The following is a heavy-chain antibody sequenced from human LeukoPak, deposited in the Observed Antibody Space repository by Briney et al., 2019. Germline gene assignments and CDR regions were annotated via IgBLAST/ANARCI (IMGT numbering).Heavy chain of an antibody. V-gene: IGHV1-18*01. CDR1: GYTFTSYG. J-gene: IGHJ6*03. CDR2: ISAYNGNT. D-gene: IGHD3-10*01. Sequence: ASVKVSCKASGYTFTSYGISWVRQAPGQGLEWMGWISAYNGNTNYAQKLQGRVTMTTDTSTSTAYMELRSLRSDDTAVYYCARVGLWFGESYYYYYYYYMDVWGKGTTVTISS. CDR3: ARVGLWFGESYYYYYYYYMDV.